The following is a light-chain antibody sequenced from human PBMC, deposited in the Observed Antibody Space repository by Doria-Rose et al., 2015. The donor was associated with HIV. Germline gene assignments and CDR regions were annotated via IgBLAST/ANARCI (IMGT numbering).Light chain of an antibody. V-gene: IGKV3-20*01. Sequence: TQSPGILSLSPGERATLSCRASQSFSSTYLDWYQQKPGQAPSLLIYDGSTRATGIPDRFSASGSGTDFTLTINRLEPEDFALYYCHQYGTSWTFGQGTKVEI. J-gene: IGKJ1*01. CDR1: QSFSSTY. CDR3: HQYGTSWT. CDR2: DGS.